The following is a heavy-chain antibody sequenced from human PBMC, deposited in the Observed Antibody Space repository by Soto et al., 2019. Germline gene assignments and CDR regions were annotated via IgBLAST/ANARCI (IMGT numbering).Heavy chain of an antibody. D-gene: IGHD4-17*01. CDR3: ARGRSDYADYVSDY. J-gene: IGHJ4*02. Sequence: ASVKVSCKASGYTFTSYDINWVRQATGQGLEWMGWMNPNSGNTGYAQKFQGRVTMTRNTSISTAYMELSSLRSEDTAVYYCARGRSDYADYVSDYWGQGALVTVSS. CDR2: MNPNSGNT. CDR1: GYTFTSYD. V-gene: IGHV1-8*01.